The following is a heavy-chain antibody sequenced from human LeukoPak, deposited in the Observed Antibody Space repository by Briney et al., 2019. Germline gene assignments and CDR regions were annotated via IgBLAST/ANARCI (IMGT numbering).Heavy chain of an antibody. D-gene: IGHD5-24*01. CDR3: ARDGRDYYYAMDF. CDR1: GYSFTSYW. J-gene: IGHJ6*02. Sequence: GESLKISCKGSGYSFTSYWISWVRQMPGKGLEWMGRIDPTDSYTNYSPSFQGHVTISADKSISTAYLQWSSLKASDTAMYYCARDGRDYYYAMDFWGQGTTVTVSS. CDR2: IDPTDSYT. V-gene: IGHV5-10-1*01.